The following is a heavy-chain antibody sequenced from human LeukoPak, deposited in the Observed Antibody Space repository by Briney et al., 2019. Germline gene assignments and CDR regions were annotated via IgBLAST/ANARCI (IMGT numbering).Heavy chain of an antibody. Sequence: SETLPLTCTVSGGSISNYYWSWIRQPPGKGLEWIGYISYIGSTNYSPSLKSRVTISEDTSKNQFSLKLGSVTAADTAVYYCAGSYYCYMDVWGKGTTVTVSS. CDR3: AGSYYCYMDV. CDR2: ISYIGST. J-gene: IGHJ6*03. CDR1: GGSISNYY. V-gene: IGHV4-59*01.